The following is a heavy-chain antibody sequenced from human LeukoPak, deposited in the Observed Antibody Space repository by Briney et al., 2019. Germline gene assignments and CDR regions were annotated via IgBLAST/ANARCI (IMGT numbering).Heavy chain of an antibody. CDR2: IYHSGST. CDR3: ARGVPAVVPAAMWGSYYYYGMDV. D-gene: IGHD2-2*01. CDR1: GGSISSSNW. J-gene: IGHJ6*02. V-gene: IGHV4-4*02. Sequence: PSGTLSLTWAVSGGSISSSNWWSWVRQPPGKGLEWIGEIYHSGSTNYNPSLKSRVTISVDKSKNQFSLKLSSVTAADTAMYYCARGVPAVVPAAMWGSYYYYGMDVWGQGTTVTVSS.